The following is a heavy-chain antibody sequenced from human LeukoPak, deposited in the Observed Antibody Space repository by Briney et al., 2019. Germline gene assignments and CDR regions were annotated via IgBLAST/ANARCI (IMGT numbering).Heavy chain of an antibody. CDR3: AGAGVGRGDDAFDI. CDR1: GGSISTYY. CDR2: IYYTGST. V-gene: IGHV4-59*08. Sequence: SETLSLTCTVPGGSISTYYWSWIRQPPGKGLEWIGYIYYTGSTNYNPSLKSRVTISVDTSKNQFSLKLRSVTAADTAVYYCAGAGVGRGDDAFDIWGQGTMVTVSS. J-gene: IGHJ3*02. D-gene: IGHD3-3*01.